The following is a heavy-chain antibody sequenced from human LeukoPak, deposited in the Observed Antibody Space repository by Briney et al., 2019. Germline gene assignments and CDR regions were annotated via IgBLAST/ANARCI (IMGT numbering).Heavy chain of an antibody. CDR2: INTDGSST. CDR3: ARRGGYSSSSQAFDI. V-gene: IGHV3-74*01. J-gene: IGHJ3*02. D-gene: IGHD6-6*01. CDR1: GFTFSSYW. Sequence: GGSLRLSCAASGFTFSSYWMHWVRQAPGKGLVWVSRINTDGSSTSYADSVKGRFTISRDNAKNTLYLQMNSLRAEDTAVYYCARRGGYSSSSQAFDIWGQGTMVTVSS.